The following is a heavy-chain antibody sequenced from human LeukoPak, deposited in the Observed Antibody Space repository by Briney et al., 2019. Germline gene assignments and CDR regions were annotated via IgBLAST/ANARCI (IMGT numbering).Heavy chain of an antibody. D-gene: IGHD1-26*01. V-gene: IGHV3-11*01. J-gene: IGHJ4*02. Sequence: GGSLRLSCAASGFTFSDYYMSWIRQAPGKGLEWVSYISSSGRTIYYADSVKGRFTISRDNAKNSLYLQMNSLRAEDTAVYYCAKDRSIGTYYTFDHWGQGTLVIVSS. CDR1: GFTFSDYY. CDR2: ISSSGRTI. CDR3: AKDRSIGTYYTFDH.